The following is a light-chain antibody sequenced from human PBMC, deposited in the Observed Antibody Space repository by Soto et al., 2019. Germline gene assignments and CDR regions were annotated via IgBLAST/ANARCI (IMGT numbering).Light chain of an antibody. Sequence: QSALTQPPSASGSPGQSVTISCTGTSSDVGGYNYVSWYQQHPGKAPKLMIYEVSKRPSGVPDRFSGSKSGNTASLTVSGLQAEDEADYYCSSSAGSNNPVFGTGTKVTVL. CDR3: SSSAGSNNPV. CDR2: EVS. CDR1: SSDVGGYNY. J-gene: IGLJ1*01. V-gene: IGLV2-8*01.